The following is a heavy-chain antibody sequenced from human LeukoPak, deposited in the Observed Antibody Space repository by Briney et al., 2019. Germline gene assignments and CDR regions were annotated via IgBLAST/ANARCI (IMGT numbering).Heavy chain of an antibody. V-gene: IGHV4-61*01. J-gene: IGHJ3*01. CDR2: IYYSGNT. CDR3: AREFANLAAFDF. Sequence: SETLSLTCNVSGGSVSSNNYYRRWIRQPPGKGLEWIGYIYYSGNTNYNPSLKSRVTISVDTSKNQFSLKLSSVTAADTAVYYCAREFANLAAFDFWGQGKMVTVSA. CDR1: GGSVSSNNYY.